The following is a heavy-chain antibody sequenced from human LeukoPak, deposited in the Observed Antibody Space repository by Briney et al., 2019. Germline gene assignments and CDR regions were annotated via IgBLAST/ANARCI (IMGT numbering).Heavy chain of an antibody. CDR2: LNWNGGST. J-gene: IGHJ4*02. CDR1: GFTFGDYA. V-gene: IGHV3-20*04. CDR3: ARLLTGHDY. D-gene: IGHD1-14*01. Sequence: PGGSLRLSCAASGFTFGDYAMSWVRQAPGKGLEWVSGLNWNGGSTGYADSVKGRFTISRDNAKNSLYLQMNSLRAEDTALYYCARLLTGHDYWGQGTLVTVSS.